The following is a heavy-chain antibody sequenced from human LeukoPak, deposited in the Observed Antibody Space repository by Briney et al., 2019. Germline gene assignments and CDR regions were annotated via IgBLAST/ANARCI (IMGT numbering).Heavy chain of an antibody. V-gene: IGHV3-23*01. D-gene: IGHD3-10*01. Sequence: GGSLRLSCAASGFTFSSYAMSWVRQAPGKGLEWVSAISGSGGSTYYADSVKGRFTISRDNSKNTLYLQMNSLRAEDTAVYYCAKDVEGYYGSGSYYAPSYYFDYWGQGTLVTVSS. J-gene: IGHJ4*02. CDR2: ISGSGGST. CDR3: AKDVEGYYGSGSYYAPSYYFDY. CDR1: GFTFSSYA.